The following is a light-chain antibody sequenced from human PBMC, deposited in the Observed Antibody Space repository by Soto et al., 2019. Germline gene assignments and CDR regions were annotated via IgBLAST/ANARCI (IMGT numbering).Light chain of an antibody. V-gene: IGKV1-5*03. CDR1: QSINSW. Sequence: DIQMTQSPSTLSTSVIDIVTIPCRSSQSINSWLAWYQQKPGRAPKLLIYKASSLESGVPSRFSGSGSGTEFTLTISSLQPDDFATYYCQQYNGYSQTFGQGTKVDIK. CDR3: QQYNGYSQT. CDR2: KAS. J-gene: IGKJ1*01.